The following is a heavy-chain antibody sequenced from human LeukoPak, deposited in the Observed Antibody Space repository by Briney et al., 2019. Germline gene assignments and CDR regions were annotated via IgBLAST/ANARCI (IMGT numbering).Heavy chain of an antibody. CDR1: GYTFTGYY. Sequence: GASVKVSCKSSGYTFTGYYMHWVRQAPGQGHEWMGWINPKSGGASYGQKFQGRVTMTRDTSISTAYMELSRLRSDDTAVYYCARDQAFVYCSGGTCYDDYWGQGSLVTVSS. D-gene: IGHD2-15*01. CDR2: INPKSGGA. CDR3: ARDQAFVYCSGGTCYDDY. V-gene: IGHV1-2*02. J-gene: IGHJ4*02.